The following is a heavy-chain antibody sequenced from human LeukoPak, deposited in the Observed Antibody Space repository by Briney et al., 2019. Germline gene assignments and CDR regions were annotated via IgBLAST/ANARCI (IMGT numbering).Heavy chain of an antibody. V-gene: IGHV3-23*01. CDR3: AKEKGHSAYDYIYD. CDR1: GFTFDDYA. D-gene: IGHD4-11*01. J-gene: IGHJ4*02. CDR2: ISGTDGST. Sequence: PGRSLRLSCAASGFTFDDYAMHWVRQAPGKGLEWVSAISGTDGSTYYADSVKGRFTISRDNSKNTLYLQMNSLRAEDTAVYYCAKEKGHSAYDYIYDWGQGTLVTVSS.